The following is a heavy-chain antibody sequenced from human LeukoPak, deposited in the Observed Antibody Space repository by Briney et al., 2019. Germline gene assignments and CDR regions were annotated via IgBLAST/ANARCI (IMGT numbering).Heavy chain of an antibody. CDR2: INPNSGGT. J-gene: IGHJ6*03. Sequence: ASVKVSCKASGYTFTGYYMHWVRQAPGQGLEWMGWINPNSGGTNYAQKFQGRVTMTRNTSISTAYMELSSLRSEDTAVYYCARGTTGSGFFVYYYYYMDVWGKGTTVTVSS. D-gene: IGHD1-1*01. CDR1: GYTFTGYY. CDR3: ARGTTGSGFFVYYYYYMDV. V-gene: IGHV1-2*02.